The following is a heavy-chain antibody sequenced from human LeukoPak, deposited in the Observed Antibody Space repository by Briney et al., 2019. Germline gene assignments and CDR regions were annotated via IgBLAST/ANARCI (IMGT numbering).Heavy chain of an antibody. J-gene: IGHJ3*02. V-gene: IGHV3-74*01. CDR1: GFTFSSYW. Sequence: GGSLRLSCAAAGFTFSSYWMHWVRQVPGKGLVWVSRINSDGSSTSYADSVKGRFTISRDNAKNTLYVQMNSLRAEDTAVYYCSTGSGHAFDIWGRGTMVTVSS. CDR2: INSDGSST. D-gene: IGHD3-10*01. CDR3: STGSGHAFDI.